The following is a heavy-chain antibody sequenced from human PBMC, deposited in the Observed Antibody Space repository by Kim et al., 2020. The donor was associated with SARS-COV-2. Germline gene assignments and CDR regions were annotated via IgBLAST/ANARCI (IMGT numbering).Heavy chain of an antibody. D-gene: IGHD2-2*01. J-gene: IGHJ3*02. V-gene: IGHV3-48*03. CDR1: GFTFSDHE. Sequence: GGSLRLSCVASGFTFSDHELNWVRQAPGKGLEWVSYIFTSGNIIHYADSVKGRFTISRDNAKNSLYLQMNSLRAEDTAVYYCAREGAKYPYDAFDIWGQGTMVTVSS. CDR2: IFTSGNII. CDR3: AREGAKYPYDAFDI.